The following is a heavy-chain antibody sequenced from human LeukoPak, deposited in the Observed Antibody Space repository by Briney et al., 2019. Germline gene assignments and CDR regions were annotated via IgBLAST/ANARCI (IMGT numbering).Heavy chain of an antibody. D-gene: IGHD3-10*01. CDR3: ARDPNYYGSGNFDY. Sequence: GSLRLSCAASGFTFSSYSMNWVRQAPGKGLEWVSYISSSSSTIYYADSVKGRFTISRDNAKNSLYLQMNSLRAEDTAVYYCARDPNYYGSGNFDYWGQGTLVTVSS. CDR1: GFTFSSYS. J-gene: IGHJ4*02. V-gene: IGHV3-48*01. CDR2: ISSSSSTI.